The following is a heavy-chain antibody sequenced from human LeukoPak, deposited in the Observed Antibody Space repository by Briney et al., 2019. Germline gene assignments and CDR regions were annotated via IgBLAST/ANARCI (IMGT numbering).Heavy chain of an antibody. D-gene: IGHD2-15*01. Sequence: PSETLSLTCTVSGGSISSYYWSWIRQPAGKGLEWIGRIYTSGSTNYNPSLKSRVTISVDKSKNQFSLKLSSVTAADTAVYYCARYCSGGSCYGTNWFDPWGQGTLVTVSS. CDR2: IYTSGST. CDR1: GGSISSYY. V-gene: IGHV4-4*07. J-gene: IGHJ5*02. CDR3: ARYCSGGSCYGTNWFDP.